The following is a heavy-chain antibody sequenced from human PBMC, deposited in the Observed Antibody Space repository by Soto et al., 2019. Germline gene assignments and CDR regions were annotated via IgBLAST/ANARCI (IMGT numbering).Heavy chain of an antibody. CDR2: ISDDGTSM. Sequence: PGGSLRLSSTAAGFTFRNYEMSWVRRAPGKGLEWLSYISDDGTSMQYAESVKGRFTISRDNSKNSVYLQMSSLRGDDTAVYFCATAPGGVFQYPMDVWGQGVTVTVSS. V-gene: IGHV3-48*03. CDR3: ATAPGGVFQYPMDV. J-gene: IGHJ6*02. D-gene: IGHD2-2*02. CDR1: GFTFRNYE.